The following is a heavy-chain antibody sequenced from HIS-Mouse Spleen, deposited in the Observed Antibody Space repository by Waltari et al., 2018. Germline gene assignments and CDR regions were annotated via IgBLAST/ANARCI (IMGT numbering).Heavy chain of an antibody. Sequence: QLQLQESGPGLVKPSETLSLPRTVSGGSISSSSYYWGWLRQPPGKGLGWIGSIYYSGSTYYNPSLKSRVTISVDTSKNQFSLKLSSVTAADTAVYYCAREIPYSSSWYDWYFDLWGRGTLVTVSS. J-gene: IGHJ2*01. V-gene: IGHV4-39*07. CDR1: GGSISSSSYY. CDR2: IYYSGST. D-gene: IGHD6-13*01. CDR3: AREIPYSSSWYDWYFDL.